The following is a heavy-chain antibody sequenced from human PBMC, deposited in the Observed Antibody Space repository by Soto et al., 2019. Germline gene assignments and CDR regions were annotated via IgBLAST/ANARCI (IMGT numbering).Heavy chain of an antibody. CDR1: GFAFSSYA. V-gene: IGHV3-23*01. Sequence: GGSLRLSCAASGFAFSSYAMSWVRQAPGKGLEWVSAISGSGGSTYYADSVKGRFTISRDNSKNTLYLQMNSLRAEDTAVYYCAKDLVVVAATHWFDPWGQGTLVTVSS. CDR2: ISGSGGST. J-gene: IGHJ5*02. D-gene: IGHD2-15*01. CDR3: AKDLVVVAATHWFDP.